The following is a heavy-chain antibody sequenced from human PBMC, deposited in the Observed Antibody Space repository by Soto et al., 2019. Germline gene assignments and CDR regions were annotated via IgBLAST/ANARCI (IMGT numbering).Heavy chain of an antibody. J-gene: IGHJ4*02. V-gene: IGHV5-51*01. D-gene: IGHD1-26*01. CDR3: ARYSGSYWHCLHF. Sequence: GESRKISCKSSGYCLASHWVAWVRQMPEKGLEWIGTIYPGDSDTKYSSAFRGHVTISADTSVSTAYLQWRSLEATDSAIYYCARYSGSYWHCLHFWGQGSLFTVSS. CDR2: IYPGDSDT. CDR1: GYCLASHW.